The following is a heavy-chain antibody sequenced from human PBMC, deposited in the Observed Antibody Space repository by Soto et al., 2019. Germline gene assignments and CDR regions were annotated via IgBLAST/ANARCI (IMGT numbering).Heavy chain of an antibody. CDR3: ARANYYDSHDGMDV. J-gene: IGHJ6*02. CDR1: GGSVSSGSYY. V-gene: IGHV4-61*01. CDR2: IYYSGST. D-gene: IGHD3-22*01. Sequence: SETLSRTCTVSGGSVSSGSYYWSWIRQPPGKGLEWIGYIYYSGSTNYNPSLKSRVTISVDTSKNQFSLKLSSVTAADTAVYYCARANYYDSHDGMDVWGQGTTVTVSS.